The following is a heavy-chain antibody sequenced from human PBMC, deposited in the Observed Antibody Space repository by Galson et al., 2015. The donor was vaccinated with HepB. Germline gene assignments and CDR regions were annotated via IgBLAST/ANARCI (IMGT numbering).Heavy chain of an antibody. D-gene: IGHD6-13*01. CDR2: ISYDGSTE. CDR3: ARDGYRWQQLDNDAFDV. CDR1: GFTFSSYA. J-gene: IGHJ3*01. V-gene: IGHV3-30-3*01. Sequence: SLRLSCAASGFTFSSYAMHWVRQAPDKGLEWVALISYDGSTEYYADSVKGRFTVSRDNSKNTLYLQMNSLRAEDTAVYYCARDGYRWQQLDNDAFDVWGQGTMVTVSS.